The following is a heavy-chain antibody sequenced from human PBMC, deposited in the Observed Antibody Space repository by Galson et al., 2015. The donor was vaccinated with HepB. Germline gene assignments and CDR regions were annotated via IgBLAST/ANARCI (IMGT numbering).Heavy chain of an antibody. V-gene: IGHV3-7*01. D-gene: IGHD5-18*01. CDR2: IKEDSSEK. Sequence: SLRLSCAASGFTFSVYWMTWVRQAPGKGLEWVASIKEDSSEKYILDSVKGRFTLSRDNARNSLYLQINNLRPEDTAVYYCARVDTPVSHDAFDIWGQGTMVTVSS. CDR1: GFTFSVYW. CDR3: ARVDTPVSHDAFDI. J-gene: IGHJ3*02.